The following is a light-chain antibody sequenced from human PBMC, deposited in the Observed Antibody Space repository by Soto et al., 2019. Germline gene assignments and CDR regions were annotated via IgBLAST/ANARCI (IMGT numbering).Light chain of an antibody. CDR1: QSISSY. V-gene: IGKV1-39*01. CDR3: QRGHNAPRT. J-gene: IGKJ4*01. Sequence: DIQMTQSPSSLSASVGDRVTITCRASQSISSYVIWYQQKPGKAPQLLIYDASTLQSGVPSRFSGSGSGTEFTLTISSLQPDDFPTYYCQRGHNAPRTFGGGTKVEIK. CDR2: DAS.